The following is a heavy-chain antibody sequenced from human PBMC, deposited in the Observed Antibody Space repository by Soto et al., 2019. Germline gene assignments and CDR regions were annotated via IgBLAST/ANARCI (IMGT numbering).Heavy chain of an antibody. CDR1: GYTFTSYG. V-gene: IGHV1-18*04. D-gene: IGHD1-26*01. J-gene: IGHJ4*02. CDR2: ISAYNGNT. Sequence: ASVKVSCKASGYTFTSYGISWVRQAPRQGLEWMGWISAYNGNTNYAQKLQGRVTMTTDTSTSTAYMELRSLRSDDTAVYYCARDRTWSYTKPFDYWGQGTLVTVSS. CDR3: ARDRTWSYTKPFDY.